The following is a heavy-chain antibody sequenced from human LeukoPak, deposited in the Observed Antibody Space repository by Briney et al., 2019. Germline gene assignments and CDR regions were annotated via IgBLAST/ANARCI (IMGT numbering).Heavy chain of an antibody. CDR3: AKDNVAAAGRYFDY. V-gene: IGHV3-64*04. J-gene: IGHJ4*02. CDR1: GFTFSSFA. Sequence: GGSLRLSCSASGFTFSSFAMHWVRQAPGKGLEYVSSLSSNGGSTYYADSVKGRFTISRDNSKNTLFLQMHSLRAEDTAVYYCAKDNVAAAGRYFDYWGQGTLVTVSS. CDR2: LSSNGGST. D-gene: IGHD6-13*01.